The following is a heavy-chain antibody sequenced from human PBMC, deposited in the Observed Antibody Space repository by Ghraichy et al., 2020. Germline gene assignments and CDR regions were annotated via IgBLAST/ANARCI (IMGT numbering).Heavy chain of an antibody. Sequence: SETLSLTCAVSGGSISSGGYSWSWIRQPPGKGLEWIGYIYHSGSTYYNPSLKSRVTISVDRSKNQFSLKLSSVTAADTAVYYCARRYGGYYSSNWFDPWGQGTLVTVSS. J-gene: IGHJ5*02. D-gene: IGHD3-3*01. CDR2: IYHSGST. V-gene: IGHV4-30-2*01. CDR3: ARRYGGYYSSNWFDP. CDR1: GGSISSGGYS.